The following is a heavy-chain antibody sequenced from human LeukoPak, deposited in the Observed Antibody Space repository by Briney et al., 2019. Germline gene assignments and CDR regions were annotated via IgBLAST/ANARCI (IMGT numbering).Heavy chain of an antibody. J-gene: IGHJ5*02. V-gene: IGHV4-59*01. CDR3: ARVPYYYGSGSYYRLAWFDP. Sequence: SETLSLTCTVSGVSMSSYFWSWIRQPPGKGLEWIGYIYHSGSSHYNPSLKSRVTISVDTSKTQFSLKLSSVTAADTAVYYCARVPYYYGSGSYYRLAWFDPWGQGTLVTVSS. CDR2: IYHSGSS. CDR1: GVSMSSYF. D-gene: IGHD3-10*01.